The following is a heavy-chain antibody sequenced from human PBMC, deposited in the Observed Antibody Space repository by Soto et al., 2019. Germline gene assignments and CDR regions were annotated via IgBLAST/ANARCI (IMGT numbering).Heavy chain of an antibody. V-gene: IGHV1-69*01. D-gene: IGHD1-26*01. CDR2: IIPVFGTA. Sequence: QVQLVQSGAEVKKPGSSVKVSCKASGGVFRNYAINWVRQAPGQGLEWMGGIIPVFGTADYPQKFQGRVTITADDSTTTAYMELTRLTTVDTAVYFCARDRWGSYSFDSWGQGTLVTVAS. CDR1: GGVFRNYA. CDR3: ARDRWGSYSFDS. J-gene: IGHJ5*01.